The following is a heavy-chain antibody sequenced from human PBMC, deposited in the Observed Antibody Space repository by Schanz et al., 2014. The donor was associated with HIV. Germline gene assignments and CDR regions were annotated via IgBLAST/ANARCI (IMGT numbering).Heavy chain of an antibody. CDR3: ARWGRGCSGGSCYWGYYGMDV. J-gene: IGHJ6*02. CDR1: GYRFISYG. D-gene: IGHD2-15*01. CDR2: ISTYNGHT. Sequence: QVQLVQSGAEVKKPGASVKVSCKASGYRFISYGISWVRQAPGQGLEWMGWISTYNGHTDYAQKVQARVTLTTDTSTRTVYMELRSLRSDDTAVYYCARWGRGCSGGSCYWGYYGMDVWGQGTTVTVSS. V-gene: IGHV1-18*04.